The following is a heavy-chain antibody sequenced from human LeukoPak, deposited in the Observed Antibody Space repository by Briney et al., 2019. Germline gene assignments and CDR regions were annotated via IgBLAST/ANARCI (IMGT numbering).Heavy chain of an antibody. J-gene: IGHJ6*02. V-gene: IGHV4-59*01. CDR1: GGSISSYY. CDR3: GGYYDILTGYYSGEDYYGMDV. D-gene: IGHD3-9*01. CDR2: IYYSGST. Sequence: ASETLSLTCTVSGGSISSYYWSWIRQPPGKGLEWIGYIYYSGSTNYNPSLKSRVTISVDTSKNQFSLKLSSVTAADTAVYYCGGYYDILTGYYSGEDYYGMDVWGQGTTVTVSS.